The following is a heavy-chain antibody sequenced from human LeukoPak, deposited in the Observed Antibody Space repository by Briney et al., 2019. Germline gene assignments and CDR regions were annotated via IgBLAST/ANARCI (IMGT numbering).Heavy chain of an antibody. Sequence: GGSLRLSCAASGFIVSRTFMSWVRQAPGKGLEWVSGIIPSGHTTYYADSVRGWFTISRDNSRNTVYLQMNSLRAEDTAVYYCAKDDRWLQFCCWGQGTLVTVSA. CDR1: GFIVSRTF. V-gene: IGHV3-23*01. J-gene: IGHJ4*02. CDR2: IIPSGHTT. D-gene: IGHD5-24*01. CDR3: AKDDRWLQFCC.